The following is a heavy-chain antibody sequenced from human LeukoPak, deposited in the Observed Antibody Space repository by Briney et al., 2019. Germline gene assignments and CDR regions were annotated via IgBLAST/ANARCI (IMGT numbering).Heavy chain of an antibody. D-gene: IGHD6-13*01. CDR1: GGSFSGYY. V-gene: IGHV4-34*01. CDR3: ARPYSSSWYGWFDP. J-gene: IGHJ5*02. CDR2: INHSGST. Sequence: SETLSLTCAVYGGSFSGYYWSWIRQPPGKGLGWIGEINHSGSTNYNPSLKSRVTISVDTSKNQFSLKLSSVTAADTAVYYCARPYSSSWYGWFDPWGQGTLVTVSS.